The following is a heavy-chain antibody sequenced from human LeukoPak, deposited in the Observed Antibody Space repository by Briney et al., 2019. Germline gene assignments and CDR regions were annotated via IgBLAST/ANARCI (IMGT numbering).Heavy chain of an antibody. V-gene: IGHV1-3*01. D-gene: IGHD3-10*01. CDR2: INAGNGNT. CDR3: ARDLLNYYGSGSPIGQVDP. J-gene: IGHJ5*02. Sequence: GASVKVSCKASGYTFTSYAMHWVRQAPGQRLEWMGWINAGNGNTKYSQKFQGRVTTTRDTSASTAYMELSSLRSEDTAVYYCARDLLNYYGSGSPIGQVDPWGQGTLVTVSS. CDR1: GYTFTSYA.